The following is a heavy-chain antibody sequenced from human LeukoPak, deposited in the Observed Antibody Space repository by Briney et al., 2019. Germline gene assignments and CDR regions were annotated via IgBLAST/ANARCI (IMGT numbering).Heavy chain of an antibody. CDR2: IYHSGST. Sequence: PSETLSLTCTVSGYSISSGYYWGWIRQPPGKGLEWIGSIYHSGSTYYNPSLKSRVTISVDTSKNQFSLKLSSVTAADTAVYYCARGGSYYGSGSYYNPGFDYWGQGTLVTVSS. D-gene: IGHD3-10*01. J-gene: IGHJ4*02. CDR3: ARGGSYYGSGSYYNPGFDY. V-gene: IGHV4-38-2*02. CDR1: GYSISSGYY.